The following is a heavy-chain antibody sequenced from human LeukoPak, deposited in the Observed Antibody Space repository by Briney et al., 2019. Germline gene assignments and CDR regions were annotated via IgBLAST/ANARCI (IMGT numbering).Heavy chain of an antibody. D-gene: IGHD5-18*01. J-gene: IGHJ4*02. Sequence: PGRSLRLSCAASGFTFSSYGMHWVRQAPGKGLERGAVISYDGSNKYYADSVKGRFTISIDNSKNTRYLQMNGLRSEDTAVYYCAKDGGYSYGPGGYWGQGTLVTVSS. CDR2: ISYDGSNK. V-gene: IGHV3-30*18. CDR1: GFTFSSYG. CDR3: AKDGGYSYGPGGY.